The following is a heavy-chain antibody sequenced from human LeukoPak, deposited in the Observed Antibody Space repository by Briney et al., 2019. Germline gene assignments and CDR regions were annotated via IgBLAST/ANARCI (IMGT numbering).Heavy chain of an antibody. CDR3: AKDQGSVFRGVIEY. J-gene: IGHJ4*02. Sequence: GGSLRLSCAASGFTFNDYSMSWVRQAPGKGLEWVSAISGSGGSTYYADSVKGRFTISRDNSKNTLYLQMNSLRAEDTAVYYCAKDQGSVFRGVIEYWGQGTLVTVSS. V-gene: IGHV3-23*01. CDR1: GFTFNDYS. CDR2: ISGSGGST. D-gene: IGHD3-16*02.